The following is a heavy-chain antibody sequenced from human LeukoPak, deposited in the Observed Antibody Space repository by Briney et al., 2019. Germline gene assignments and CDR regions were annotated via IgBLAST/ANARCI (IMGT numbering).Heavy chain of an antibody. D-gene: IGHD3-22*01. V-gene: IGHV4-30-4*01. Sequence: PSETLSLTCTVSGGSISSGDYYWSWIRQPPGKGLEWIGYIYYSGSTYYNPSLKSRVTISVDTSKNQFSLKLSSVTAADTAVYYCARVGYYDSSGYHYDAFDIWGQGTMVTVSP. CDR1: GGSISSGDYY. J-gene: IGHJ3*02. CDR3: ARVGYYDSSGYHYDAFDI. CDR2: IYYSGST.